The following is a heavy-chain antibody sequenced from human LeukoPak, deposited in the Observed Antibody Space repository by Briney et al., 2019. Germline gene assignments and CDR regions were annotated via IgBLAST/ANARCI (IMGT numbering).Heavy chain of an antibody. CDR3: ARAGYTISSYRFDY. V-gene: IGHV4-4*07. J-gene: IGHJ4*02. CDR1: GGSISSYW. Sequence: SETLSLTCSVSGGSISSYWWSWIRQPAGKRLEFIGRIYTTGRTNYNPSLKSRVSMSVDTSKNKFSLELRSVTAADTAVYFCARAGYTISSYRFDYWGQGALVTVSS. CDR2: IYTTGRT. D-gene: IGHD3-16*02.